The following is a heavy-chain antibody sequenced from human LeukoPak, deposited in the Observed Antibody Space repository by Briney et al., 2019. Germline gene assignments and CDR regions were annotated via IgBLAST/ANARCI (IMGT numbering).Heavy chain of an antibody. Sequence: GGSLRLSCSTSGFTFSDHAMHWVRQSPGDGLQYVSAISRNGSRTFYANSVQGRFTISRDNSKNTLYLQMGSLKVEDMAVYYCVRDSFYTGYDRGFGYWGQGTRVTVSS. V-gene: IGHV3-64*01. CDR1: GFTFSDHA. D-gene: IGHD5-12*01. J-gene: IGHJ4*02. CDR3: VRDSFYTGYDRGFGY. CDR2: ISRNGSRT.